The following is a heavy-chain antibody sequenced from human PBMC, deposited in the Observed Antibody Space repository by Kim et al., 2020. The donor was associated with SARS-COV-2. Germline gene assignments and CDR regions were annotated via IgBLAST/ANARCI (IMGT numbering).Heavy chain of an antibody. Sequence: GGSLRLSCAASGFTFSSYAMSWVRQAPGKGLEWVSAISGRGGSTYYADSVKGRFTISRDNSKNTLYLQMNSLRAEDTAVYYCAKVHFLNFDWLLLQVEDYFDYWGQGTLVTVSS. V-gene: IGHV3-23*01. D-gene: IGHD3-9*01. CDR1: GFTFSSYA. J-gene: IGHJ4*02. CDR2: ISGRGGST. CDR3: AKVHFLNFDWLLLQVEDYFDY.